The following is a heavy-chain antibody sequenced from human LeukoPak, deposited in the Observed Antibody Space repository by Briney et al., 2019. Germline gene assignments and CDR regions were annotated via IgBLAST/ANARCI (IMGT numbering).Heavy chain of an antibody. CDR1: GFTFSTYA. Sequence: PGGSLRLSCAASGFTFSTYAMSWVRQAPGKGLEWVSVIFRDGTTYYADSVKGRFTISRDNSKNTLYLQMNTLRAEDTAMYYCTKTGGPWDWGQGTLVTVSS. J-gene: IGHJ4*02. V-gene: IGHV3-66*01. CDR3: TKTGGPWD. D-gene: IGHD7-27*01. CDR2: IFRDGTT.